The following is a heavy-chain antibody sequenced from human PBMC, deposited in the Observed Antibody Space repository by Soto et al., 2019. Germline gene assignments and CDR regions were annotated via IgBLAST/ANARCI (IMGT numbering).Heavy chain of an antibody. Sequence: ASVKVSCKASGYTFTSYGISWVRQPPGQGLEWMGWISGYNGNANYAQKLQGRVTMTTDTSTSTAYMEVRSLRSDDTAVYYCARDGGACSGGSCYSNYWGQGTPVTVSS. CDR3: ARDGGACSGGSCYSNY. CDR1: GYTFTSYG. V-gene: IGHV1-18*01. CDR2: ISGYNGNA. D-gene: IGHD2-15*01. J-gene: IGHJ4*02.